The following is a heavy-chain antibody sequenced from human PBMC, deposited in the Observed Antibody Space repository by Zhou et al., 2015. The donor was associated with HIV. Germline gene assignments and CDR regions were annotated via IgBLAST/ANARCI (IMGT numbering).Heavy chain of an antibody. V-gene: IGHV3-30*18. CDR1: GVTFSSYG. CDR2: ISYDANNK. J-gene: IGHJ4*02. CDR3: ANLKRGY. Sequence: QVQLVESGGGVVRPGRSLRLSCAASGVTFSSYGIHWVRQTPGEGLKWVAVISYDANNKYYADSVKGRFTIFRDNSKNTLFLQMNSLRAEDTAVYYCANLKRGYWGQGTLVTVSS.